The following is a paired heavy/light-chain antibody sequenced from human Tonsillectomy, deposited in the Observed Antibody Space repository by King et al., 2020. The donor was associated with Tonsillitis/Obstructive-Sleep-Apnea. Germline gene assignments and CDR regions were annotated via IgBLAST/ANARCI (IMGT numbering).Light chain of an antibody. Sequence: QSALTQPRSVSGSPGQSVTISCAGTSSDVGDYNYVSWYQQHPGKAPKLMIYDVSKRPSGVPDRFSGSKSGNTASLTISGLQAEDEADYYCCSYAGSYTWVFGGGTNLTVL. CDR3: CSYAGSYTWV. CDR1: SSDVGDYNY. V-gene: IGLV2-11*01. J-gene: IGLJ3*02. CDR2: DVS.
Heavy chain of an antibody. Sequence: QVQLVESGGGVVQPGRSLRLSCAASGFTFTSYGIHWVRQAPGKGLEWVAVTWYDGSNNYYVGSVKGRFTISRDNSKNTLYLQMNSLRAEDTAVYYCARGKDDFWSGYYGGSDYWGQGTLVTVSS. D-gene: IGHD3-3*01. CDR3: ARGKDDFWSGYYGGSDY. J-gene: IGHJ4*02. CDR1: GFTFTSYG. CDR2: TWYDGSNN. V-gene: IGHV3-33*01.